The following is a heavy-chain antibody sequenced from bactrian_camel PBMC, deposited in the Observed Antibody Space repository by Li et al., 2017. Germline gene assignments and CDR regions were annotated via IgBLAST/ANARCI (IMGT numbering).Heavy chain of an antibody. V-gene: IGHV3S10*01. CDR2: IDARDGRT. Sequence: VQLVESGGGRAQPGGSLTLSCAASGFALNRYIMTWVRQAPGKGLEWVSGIDARDGRTWYVDSVKGRFTISQDNAKNAMYLRMNSLKPEDTAVYYCAADPGGAHFGYWTQGTQVTVS. CDR1: GFALNRYI. J-gene: IGHJ6*01. CDR3: AADPGGAHFGY.